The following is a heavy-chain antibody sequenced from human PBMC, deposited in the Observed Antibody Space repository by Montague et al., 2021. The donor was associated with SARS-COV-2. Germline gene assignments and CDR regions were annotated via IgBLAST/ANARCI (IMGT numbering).Heavy chain of an antibody. J-gene: IGHJ4*02. V-gene: IGHV4-59*01. Sequence: SETRSLTCTVSGGSIRSYYWSWIRQPPGKGLEWIGEIYSSGSTNYNPSLKSRVTITMDTSKSQFSLKLPSVPAADTAVYHCARHTRGWQPFDFWGQGTLVTVSS. CDR2: IYSSGST. D-gene: IGHD6-19*01. CDR1: GGSIRSYY. CDR3: ARHTRGWQPFDF.